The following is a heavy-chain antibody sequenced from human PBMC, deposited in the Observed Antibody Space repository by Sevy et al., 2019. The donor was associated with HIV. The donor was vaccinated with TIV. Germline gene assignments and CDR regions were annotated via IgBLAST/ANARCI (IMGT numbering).Heavy chain of an antibody. CDR2: ISAYNDNT. V-gene: IGHV1-18*01. CDR3: ARDSSSGWAVTNYYGMDV. D-gene: IGHD4-4*01. J-gene: IGHJ6*02. Sequence: ASVKVSCKASGYTFTSYGISWVRQAPGQGLEWMGWISAYNDNTNYSQKLQGRVTMTTDTSTSTAYMELRSLRSDDTAVYYCARDSSSGWAVTNYYGMDVWGQGTTVTVSS. CDR1: GYTFTSYG.